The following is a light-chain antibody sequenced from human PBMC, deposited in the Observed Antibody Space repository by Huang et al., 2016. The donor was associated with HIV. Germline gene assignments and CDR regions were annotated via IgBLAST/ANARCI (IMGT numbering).Light chain of an antibody. V-gene: IGKV3-11*01. CDR2: DAS. Sequence: EIVLTQSPATLSLSPGERANIACRASQSVSSDLASYQQKPGQAPSLLNYDASNRATGIPARFIGSGSETDFTLTISSLEPEDFAVYYCQQRSNWPPYTFGQGTKLEIK. CDR3: QQRSNWPPYT. J-gene: IGKJ2*01. CDR1: QSVSSD.